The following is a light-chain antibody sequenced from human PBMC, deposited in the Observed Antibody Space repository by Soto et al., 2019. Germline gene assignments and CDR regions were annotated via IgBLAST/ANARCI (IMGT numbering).Light chain of an antibody. J-gene: IGLJ1*01. CDR2: GNS. CDR3: QSYDRSLRTYV. V-gene: IGLV1-40*01. CDR1: SSNIGAGYD. Sequence: QSALTQPPSVSGAPGQRVTISCSGSSSNIGAGYDVNWYRQLPGTAPKLLIYGNSDRPSGVPDRFSGSKSGTSASLAITGLRAEDEADYFCQSYDRSLRTYVFGTGTKVTVL.